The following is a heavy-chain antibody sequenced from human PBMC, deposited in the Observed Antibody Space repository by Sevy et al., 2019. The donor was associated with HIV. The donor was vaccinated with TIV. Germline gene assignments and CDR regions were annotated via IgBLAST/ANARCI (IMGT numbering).Heavy chain of an antibody. V-gene: IGHV1-2*06. Sequence: ASVKVSCKASGYTFTGYYMHWVRQAPGQGLEWMGRINPNSGGTNYAQKFQGRVTMTRDTSISTAYMVLSRLRSDDTAVYYCASFLAARYYYGMDVWGQGTTVTVSS. CDR2: INPNSGGT. CDR3: ASFLAARYYYGMDV. D-gene: IGHD6-6*01. J-gene: IGHJ6*02. CDR1: GYTFTGYY.